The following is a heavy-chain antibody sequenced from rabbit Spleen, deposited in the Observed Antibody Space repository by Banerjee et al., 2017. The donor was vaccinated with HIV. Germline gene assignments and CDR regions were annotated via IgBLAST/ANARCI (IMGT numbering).Heavy chain of an antibody. CDR2: IYPGSSGSP. J-gene: IGHJ4*01. V-gene: IGHV1S40*01. D-gene: IGHD2-1*01. CDR3: ARDAAGWAAYGDDNL. CDR1: GFSFSSSDY. Sequence: QSLEESGGGLVQPEGSLTLTCKASGFSFSSSDYMCWVRQAPGKGLEWIACIYPGSSGSPYSATWAKGRFTISKTSSTTVTLQTTSLTAADTATYFCARDAAGWAAYGDDNLWGPGTLVTVS.